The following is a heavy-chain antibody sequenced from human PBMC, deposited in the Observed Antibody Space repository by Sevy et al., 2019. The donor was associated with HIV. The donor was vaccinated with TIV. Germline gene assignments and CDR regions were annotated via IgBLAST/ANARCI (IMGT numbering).Heavy chain of an antibody. CDR3: ARRYFDL. CDR1: GFTFDMYW. Sequence: GGSRRLSCDASGFTFDMYWMQWVRQAPGKGREWVANIRQEGNEINYATSVRGRFTISRDNAKGSLYLQMNNLRVEDTATYYCARRYFDLWGQGTLVTVSS. V-gene: IGHV3-7*03. CDR2: IRQEGNEI. J-gene: IGHJ4*02.